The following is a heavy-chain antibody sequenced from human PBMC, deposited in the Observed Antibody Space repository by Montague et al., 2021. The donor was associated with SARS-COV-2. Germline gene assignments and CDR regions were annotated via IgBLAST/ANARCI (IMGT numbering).Heavy chain of an antibody. CDR3: ARRDYYDSTGYYDY. CDR1: GGSISSYY. J-gene: IGHJ4*01. CDR2: IYYSGST. Sequence: SETLSLTCTVSGGSISSYYWSWIRQPPGKGLEWIGYIYYSGSTNYNPSLKSRVTISVDTSKNQFSLKVRSVTAADTAVYYCARRDYYDSTGYYDYWGQGTLVTVSS. D-gene: IGHD3-22*01. V-gene: IGHV4-59*01.